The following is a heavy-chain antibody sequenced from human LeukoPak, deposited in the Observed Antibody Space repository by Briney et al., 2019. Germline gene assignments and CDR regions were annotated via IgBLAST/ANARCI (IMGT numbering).Heavy chain of an antibody. Sequence: PGGSLRLSCAASGFTFSSYSMNWVRQAPGKGLEWVSSISSSSSYIYYADSVKGRSTISRDNAKNSLYLQMNSLRAEDTAVYYCARDPTLGYCSGGSCNDAFDIWGQGTMVTVSS. CDR3: ARDPTLGYCSGGSCNDAFDI. V-gene: IGHV3-21*01. CDR1: GFTFSSYS. D-gene: IGHD2-15*01. CDR2: ISSSSSYI. J-gene: IGHJ3*02.